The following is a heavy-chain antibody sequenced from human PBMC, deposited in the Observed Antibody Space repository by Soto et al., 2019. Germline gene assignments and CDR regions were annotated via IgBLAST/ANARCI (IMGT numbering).Heavy chain of an antibody. Sequence: SETLSLTCSVSGDSIISDRYYWGWIRQPPGKGLEWIGSIYYRGNTYYNPSLQTRVTISLDKSKSQFSLRLNSVTAADSAVYFCARLEGLATISYYFDFWGQGAQVTVSS. D-gene: IGHD3-9*01. CDR1: GDSIISDRYY. CDR3: ARLEGLATISYYFDF. J-gene: IGHJ4*02. CDR2: IYYRGNT. V-gene: IGHV4-39*01.